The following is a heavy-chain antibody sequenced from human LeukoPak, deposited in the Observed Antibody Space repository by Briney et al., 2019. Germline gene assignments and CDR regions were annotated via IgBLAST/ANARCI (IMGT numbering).Heavy chain of an antibody. D-gene: IGHD2-2*01. CDR1: GGSISSYY. Sequence: SETLSLTCTVSGGSISSYYWSWIRQPAGKGLEWIGRIYTSGSTNYNPSLKSRVTMSVDTSKNQFSLKLSSVTAADTAVYYCARDYADIVVVPAAPRWFDPWGQGTLVTVSS. V-gene: IGHV4-4*07. CDR3: ARDYADIVVVPAAPRWFDP. CDR2: IYTSGST. J-gene: IGHJ5*02.